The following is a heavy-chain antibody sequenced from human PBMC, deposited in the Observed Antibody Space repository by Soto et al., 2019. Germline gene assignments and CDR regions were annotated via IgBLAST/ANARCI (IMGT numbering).Heavy chain of an antibody. Sequence: EIQLVESGGGLVQPGGSLRLSCAVSGFTFSDYTLNWVRQTPGKGLEWLSYINSRGTTIYYADSVKGRFTISRDNANRSLNLQMNSLRDEDTAIYYCARGIRRGAYSDDGMDIWVHGTTVTVAS. CDR1: GFTFSDYT. J-gene: IGHJ6*02. CDR2: INSRGTTI. CDR3: ARGIRRGAYSDDGMDI. D-gene: IGHD2-21*01. V-gene: IGHV3-48*02.